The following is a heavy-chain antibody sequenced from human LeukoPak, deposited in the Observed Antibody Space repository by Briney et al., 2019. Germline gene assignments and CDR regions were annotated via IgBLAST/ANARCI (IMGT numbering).Heavy chain of an antibody. Sequence: GSPRLSCAASGFTFSNYSMNWVRQAPGKGLEWIGEINHSGSTNYNPSLKSRVTISVDTSKNQFSLKLSSVTAADTAVYYCARGRVYSSSRQPKYFDYWGQGTLVTVSS. CDR2: INHSGST. J-gene: IGHJ4*02. D-gene: IGHD6-6*01. V-gene: IGHV4-34*01. CDR3: ARGRVYSSSRQPKYFDY. CDR1: GFTFSNYS.